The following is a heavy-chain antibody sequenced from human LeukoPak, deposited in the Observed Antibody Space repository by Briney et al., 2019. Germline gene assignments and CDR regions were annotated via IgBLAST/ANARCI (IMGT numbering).Heavy chain of an antibody. CDR2: ISSSGSTI. V-gene: IGHV3-48*03. D-gene: IGHD6-19*01. J-gene: IGHJ4*02. CDR1: GFTFSSYE. CDR3: ARGPHPYSSGWYHFDY. Sequence: PGGSLRLSCAASGFTFSSYEMNWVRQAPGKGLEWVSYISSSGSTIYYADSVKGRFTISRDHARNSLYLQMNSLGGEDTAVYYCARGPHPYSSGWYHFDYWGQGTLVTVSS.